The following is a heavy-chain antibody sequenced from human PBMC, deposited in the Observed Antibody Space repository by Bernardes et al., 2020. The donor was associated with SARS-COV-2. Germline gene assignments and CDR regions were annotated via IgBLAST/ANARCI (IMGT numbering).Heavy chain of an antibody. Sequence: SGSTLLTPTQTLTLTCTFSGFSLSTSGVGVGWIRQPPGKALETLALIYWDDDTRYRPSLKSRLTITKDTSTNQVVLTMTNMEPVDTATYYCAHRQPGLYYYGMDVWGQGTTVTVSS. V-gene: IGHV2-5*02. CDR3: AHRQPGLYYYGMDV. D-gene: IGHD3-10*01. J-gene: IGHJ6*02. CDR2: IYWDDDT. CDR1: GFSLSTSGVG.